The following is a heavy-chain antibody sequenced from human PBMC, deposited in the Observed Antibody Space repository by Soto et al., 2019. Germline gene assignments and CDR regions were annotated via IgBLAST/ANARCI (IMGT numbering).Heavy chain of an antibody. CDR2: TSFDGAAK. V-gene: IGHV3-30*03. J-gene: IGHJ5*02. D-gene: IGHD1-1*01. CDR1: GFTFNRYG. CDR3: ATGRSTRFDT. Sequence: GGSLRLSCVASGFTFNRYGMHWVRQAPGKGLEWVAETSFDGAAKYYAESVKGRFTVSRDNGNNTLHLEMNSLGAKDTAVYFCATGRSTRFDTWGQGTLVTVSS.